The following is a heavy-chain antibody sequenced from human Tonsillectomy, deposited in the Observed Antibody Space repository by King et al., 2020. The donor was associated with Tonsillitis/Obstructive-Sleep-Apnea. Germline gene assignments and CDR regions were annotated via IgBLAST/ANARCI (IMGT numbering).Heavy chain of an antibody. Sequence: VQLQESGPGLVKPSETLSLTCTVSGGSISGYYWSWIRPPPGKGLEWIGYFYYSGSTNYNPPLKSRVTISVDTSKNQFSLKLSSVTAADTAVYYCARDNDIWGQGTMVTVSS. CDR1: GGSISGYY. CDR2: FYYSGST. CDR3: ARDNDI. J-gene: IGHJ3*02. V-gene: IGHV4-59*13.